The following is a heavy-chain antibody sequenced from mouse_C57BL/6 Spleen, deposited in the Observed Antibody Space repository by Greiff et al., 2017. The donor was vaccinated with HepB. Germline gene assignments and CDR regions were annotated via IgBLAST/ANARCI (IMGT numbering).Heavy chain of an antibody. J-gene: IGHJ2*01. Sequence: QVHVKQPGAELVMPGASVKLSCKASGYTFTSYWMHWVKQRPGQGLEWIGEIDPSDSYTNYNQKFKGKSTLTVDKSSSTAYMQLSSLTSEDSAVYYCARWGLGRGDYWGQGTTLTVSS. CDR1: GYTFTSYW. V-gene: IGHV1-69*01. D-gene: IGHD4-1*01. CDR3: ARWGLGRGDY. CDR2: IDPSDSYT.